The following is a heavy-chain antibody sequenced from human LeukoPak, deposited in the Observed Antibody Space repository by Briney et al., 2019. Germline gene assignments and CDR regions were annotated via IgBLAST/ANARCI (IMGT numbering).Heavy chain of an antibody. CDR1: GFTVSSNY. J-gene: IGHJ4*02. Sequence: GGSLRLSCAASGFTVSSNYMSWVRQAPGKGLVWVSRTKIDGTSTTYADSVKGRFTISRDTAKNTLYLQMNSLRAEDTAVYYCARGSRDGYNTFDYWGQGTLVTVSS. CDR2: TKIDGTST. CDR3: ARGSRDGYNTFDY. V-gene: IGHV3-74*01. D-gene: IGHD5-24*01.